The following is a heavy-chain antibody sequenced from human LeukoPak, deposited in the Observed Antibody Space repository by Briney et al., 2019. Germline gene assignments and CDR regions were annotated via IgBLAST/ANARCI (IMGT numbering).Heavy chain of an antibody. J-gene: IGHJ4*02. CDR3: AKDSSVPYGITD. V-gene: IGHV3-23*01. CDR1: GFTVSSNY. Sequence: GGSLRLSCAASGFTVSSNYMSWVRQAPGKGLEWVSAISPSDGNTFYARSVRGRFTISRDNSKNTLSLQMHSLRAEDTALYYCAKDSSVPYGITDWGQGTLVTVSS. CDR2: ISPSDGNT. D-gene: IGHD4-17*01.